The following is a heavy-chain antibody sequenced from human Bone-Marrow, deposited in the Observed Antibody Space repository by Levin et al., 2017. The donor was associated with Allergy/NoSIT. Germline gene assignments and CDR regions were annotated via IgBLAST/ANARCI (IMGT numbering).Heavy chain of an antibody. V-gene: IGHV3-53*01. D-gene: IGHD3-16*01. Sequence: HGESLKISCAVSGFTVSNNYMSWVRQAPGKGLEWVSVIYSAGSTYYADSVRGRFTISRDNSKNTLFLQMNTLRAEDTAVYYCARGGPYGYWGQGTLVTVSS. CDR2: IYSAGST. CDR3: ARGGPYGY. CDR1: GFTVSNNY. J-gene: IGHJ4*02.